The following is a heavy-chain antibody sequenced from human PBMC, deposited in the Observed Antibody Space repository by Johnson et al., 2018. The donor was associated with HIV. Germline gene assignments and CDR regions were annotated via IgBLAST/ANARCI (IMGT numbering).Heavy chain of an antibody. D-gene: IGHD6-6*01. Sequence: VQLVESGGGLVQPGGSLRLSCAASGFTFSSYWMSWVRQAPGKGLEWVATIKQDGSEKYYVDSVKGRFTISRDNAKNSLYLQMNSLRAEDTAVYYCAYSSSPLSGDAFDIWGQGTMVTVSS. CDR2: IKQDGSEK. CDR3: AYSSSPLSGDAFDI. V-gene: IGHV3-7*01. J-gene: IGHJ3*02. CDR1: GFTFSSYW.